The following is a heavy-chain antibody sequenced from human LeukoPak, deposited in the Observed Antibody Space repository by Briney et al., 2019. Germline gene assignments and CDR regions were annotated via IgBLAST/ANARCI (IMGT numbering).Heavy chain of an antibody. Sequence: SVKVSCKASGGAFSSYAISWVRQAPGQGLEWMGGIIPIFGTANYAQKFQGRVTITADESTSTAYMELSSLRSEDTAVYYCASSDCTGGVCYFPTGTTSGAFDYWGQGTLVTVSS. V-gene: IGHV1-69*13. J-gene: IGHJ4*02. CDR3: ASSDCTGGVCYFPTGTTSGAFDY. CDR1: GGAFSSYA. D-gene: IGHD2-8*02. CDR2: IIPIFGTA.